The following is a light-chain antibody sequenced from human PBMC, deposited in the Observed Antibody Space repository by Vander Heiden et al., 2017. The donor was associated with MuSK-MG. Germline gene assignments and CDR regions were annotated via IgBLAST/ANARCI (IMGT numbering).Light chain of an antibody. CDR1: QSLLHSNGYNY. V-gene: IGKV2-28*01. J-gene: IGKJ3*01. CDR3: RQGLQTIIT. Sequence: DIVMTQSPLSLPVTPGEPASISCRSSQSLLHSNGYNYLDWYLQKPGQSPQLLIYLGSNRASGVPDRFSGSGSGTDFTLKISRVEAEDVGVYYCRQGLQTIITFGHGTKVEIK. CDR2: LGS.